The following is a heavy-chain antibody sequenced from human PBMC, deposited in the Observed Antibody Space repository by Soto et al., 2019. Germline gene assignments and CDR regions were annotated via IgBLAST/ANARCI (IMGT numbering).Heavy chain of an antibody. CDR1: GCTFSNYW. CDR3: VKEIASAQ. V-gene: IGHV3-7*01. CDR2: IKKDGSQK. Sequence: EVQLVESGGGLVQPGGSLRLSCETSGCTFSNYWMTWVRQAPGKGLEWVANIKKDGSQKNFVDSVKGRFTISRDNAKNSLYLQMDSLRVEDTAIYYCVKEIASAQWGQGTLVTVSS. J-gene: IGHJ4*02. D-gene: IGHD6-25*01.